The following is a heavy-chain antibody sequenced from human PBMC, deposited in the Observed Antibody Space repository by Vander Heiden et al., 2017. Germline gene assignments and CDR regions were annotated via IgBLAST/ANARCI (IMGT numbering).Heavy chain of an antibody. J-gene: IGHJ4*01. CDR2: ISYDGTNK. CDR1: GFTFRSYR. Sequence: QVQLVESGGGVVKPGRSLRLYCAASGFTFRSYRMHWVRQAPGKGLEWVALISYDGTNKYYADSVKGRFTISRDNSKNTLYLQMNSLRAEDTAVYYCARDRYNDFWSGTFDYWGQGTQVTVSS. D-gene: IGHD3-3*01. V-gene: IGHV3-30-3*01. CDR3: ARDRYNDFWSGTFDY.